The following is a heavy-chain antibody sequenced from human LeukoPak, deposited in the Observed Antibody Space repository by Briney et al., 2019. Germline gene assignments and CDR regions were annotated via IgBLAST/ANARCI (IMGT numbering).Heavy chain of an antibody. CDR2: IYYSGST. V-gene: IGHV4-61*01. CDR1: GGSISSSSYY. CDR3: ARDIKIAVAGHSLRYYYYMDV. Sequence: PSETLSLTCTVSGGSISSSSYYWGWIRQPPGKGLEWIGYIYYSGSTNYNPSLKSRVTISVDTSKNQFSLKLSSVTAADTAVYYCARDIKIAVAGHSLRYYYYMDVWGKGTTVTVSS. J-gene: IGHJ6*03. D-gene: IGHD6-19*01.